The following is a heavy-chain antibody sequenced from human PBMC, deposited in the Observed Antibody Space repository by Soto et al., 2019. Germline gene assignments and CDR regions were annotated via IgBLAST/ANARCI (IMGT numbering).Heavy chain of an antibody. V-gene: IGHV1-69*01. CDR2: IIPISGTA. D-gene: IGHD2-2*01. Sequence: QVQLVQSGAEVKKPGSSVKVSCKAYGGTFSSYAISWVRQAPGQGLEWMGGIIPISGTANYAQKFQGRVTNTADESTSTAYMELSSLRSEDTAVYYCARSQGSSTSLEIYYYYYYGMDVWGQGTTVTVSS. J-gene: IGHJ6*02. CDR1: GGTFSSYA. CDR3: ARSQGSSTSLEIYYYYYYGMDV.